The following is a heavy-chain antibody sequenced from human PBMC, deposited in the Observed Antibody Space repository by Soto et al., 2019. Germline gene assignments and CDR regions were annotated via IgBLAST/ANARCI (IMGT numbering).Heavy chain of an antibody. CDR1: GFTFSSYA. V-gene: IGHV3-23*01. CDR3: AKAYLSTLYYFDY. J-gene: IGHJ4*02. CDR2: ISTGGGST. Sequence: GGSLRLSCAASGFTFSSYAMSWVRQPPGKGLEWVSGISTGGGSTYYADSVKGRFAISRDNPKNTPYLQMNSLRAEDTAVYYCAKAYLSTLYYFDYWGQGALVTVSS. D-gene: IGHD2-21*01.